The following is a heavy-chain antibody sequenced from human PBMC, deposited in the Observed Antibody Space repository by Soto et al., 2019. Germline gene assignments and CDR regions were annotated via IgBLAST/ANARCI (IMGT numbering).Heavy chain of an antibody. CDR2: ISAYNGNT. D-gene: IGHD2-8*01. J-gene: IGHJ6*02. CDR3: ARDNGICKLRTSYYYCDGMDV. V-gene: IGHV1-18*01. CDR1: GYTFTSYG. Sequence: ASVKVSCKASGYTFTSYGISWVRQAPGQGLEWMGWISAYNGNTNYAQKLQGRVTMTTDTSTSTAYMELRSLRSDDTAVYYCARDNGICKLRTSYYYCDGMDVWGQGTTVTVSS.